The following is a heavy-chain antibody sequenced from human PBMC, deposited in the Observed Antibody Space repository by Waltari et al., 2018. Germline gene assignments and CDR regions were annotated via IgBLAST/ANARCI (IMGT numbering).Heavy chain of an antibody. CDR1: GIRLSYHC. D-gene: IGHD3-3*01. CDR3: ASDPTLFGIRQNYFDS. CDR2: INQDGET. J-gene: IGHJ4*02. Sequence: EAQLLESGGTLVRPGGSLLLPCAAAGIRLSYHCMRWARPAPGKGLEWVASINQDGETDYVDSVKGRFTISRDNAKNSLYLLLNALGADDSGVYFCASDPTLFGIRQNYFDSWGQGTQVTVSS. V-gene: IGHV3-7*04.